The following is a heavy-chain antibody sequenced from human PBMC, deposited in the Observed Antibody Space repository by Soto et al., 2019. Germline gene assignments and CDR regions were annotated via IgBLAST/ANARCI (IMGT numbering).Heavy chain of an antibody. D-gene: IGHD3-16*01. CDR3: AKEGELGPWTDAFDI. Sequence: GGSLRLSCAASGFTFSSYGMHWVRQAPGKGLEWVAVISYDGSNKYYADSVKGRFTISRDNSKNTLYLQMNSLRAEDTAVYYCAKEGELGPWTDAFDIWGQGTMVTVS. J-gene: IGHJ3*02. CDR1: GFTFSSYG. V-gene: IGHV3-30*18. CDR2: ISYDGSNK.